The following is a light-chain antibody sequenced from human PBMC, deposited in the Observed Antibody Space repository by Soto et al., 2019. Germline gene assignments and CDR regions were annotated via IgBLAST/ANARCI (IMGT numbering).Light chain of an antibody. CDR2: GAS. V-gene: IGKV3-20*01. Sequence: IVLTQSLGTLYLSAGERATLSCRASQSVSNNYLAWYQQKPGQAPRLLIYGASNRATGIPDRFSGSGSGTDFTLTISRLEPEDFAVYYCPQYGSSGTFGQGTKVDI. CDR1: QSVSNNY. CDR3: PQYGSSGT. J-gene: IGKJ1*01.